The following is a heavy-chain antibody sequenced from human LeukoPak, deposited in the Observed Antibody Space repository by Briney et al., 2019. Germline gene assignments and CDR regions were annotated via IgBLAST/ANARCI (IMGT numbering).Heavy chain of an antibody. Sequence: PGGSLRLSCAASGFTFSSYGMHWVRQAPGKGLEWVAFIRYDGSNKYYADSVKGRFTISRDNSKNTLYLQMNSLRAEDTAVYCCAKDDRSSWYYFDYWGQGTLVTVSS. D-gene: IGHD6-13*01. CDR2: IRYDGSNK. J-gene: IGHJ4*02. CDR1: GFTFSSYG. V-gene: IGHV3-30*02. CDR3: AKDDRSSWYYFDY.